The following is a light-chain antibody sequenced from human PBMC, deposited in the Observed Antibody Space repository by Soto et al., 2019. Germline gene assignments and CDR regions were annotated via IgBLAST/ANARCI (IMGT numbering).Light chain of an antibody. Sequence: QSVLTQPPSVSGAPGQRVTLSCTGTTSNIGAGCDVHWYQQLPGAAPKLLIYGNNNRPSGVPDRFSGSKSGTSASLAITGLQAEDEADYYCQSYDSSLSGLYVVGNGTKLTVL. CDR1: TSNIGAGCD. CDR2: GNN. V-gene: IGLV1-40*01. CDR3: QSYDSSLSGLYV. J-gene: IGLJ1*01.